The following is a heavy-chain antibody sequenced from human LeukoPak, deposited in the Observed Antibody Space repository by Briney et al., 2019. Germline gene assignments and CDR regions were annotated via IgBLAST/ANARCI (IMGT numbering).Heavy chain of an antibody. CDR1: GLTFSIYA. CDR2: ISNNGGTT. V-gene: IGHV3-64D*06. J-gene: IGHJ4*02. CDR3: VKDDRYYYDSSGPY. D-gene: IGHD3-22*01. Sequence: PGGSLRLSCAASGLTFSIYAMHWVRQAPGKGLEHFSAISNNGGTTYYVDSVKGRFTISRDNSENTLYLQMSSLRAEDTAVYYCVKDDRYYYDSSGPYWGQGTLVTVSS.